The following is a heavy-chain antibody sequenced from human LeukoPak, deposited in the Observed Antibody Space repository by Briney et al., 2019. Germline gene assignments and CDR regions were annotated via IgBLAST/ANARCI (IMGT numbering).Heavy chain of an antibody. CDR3: AGGGQRLCYYDILTGYSEGGDWFDP. CDR2: IIPIFGTA. Sequence: SVEVSCEASGGIYSRYAHSGVRQAPGQGREWMGGIIPIFGTANHPQNLQGRVTITADKSTRTAYMGLSSMRSEDTAVYYCAGGGQRLCYYDILTGYSEGGDWFDPWGQGTLVTVSS. CDR1: GGIYSRYA. V-gene: IGHV1-69*06. J-gene: IGHJ5*02. D-gene: IGHD3-9*01.